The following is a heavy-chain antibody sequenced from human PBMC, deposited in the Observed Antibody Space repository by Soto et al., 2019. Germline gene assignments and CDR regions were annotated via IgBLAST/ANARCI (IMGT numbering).Heavy chain of an antibody. J-gene: IGHJ4*02. D-gene: IGHD3-9*01. CDR3: ARDSHYDLLTGYLGLDY. CDR1: GDSVNTGSTC. CDR2: VSGLGSR. Sequence: QVQLNQSGPGLLRPSETLTLTCNVSGDSVNTGSTCWSWIRQPPGKGLEWIGHVSGLGSRYYNPPLKSRATISADASKNQFSLRLTSVTAADTAMYFCARDSHYDLLTGYLGLDYWSQGNMVTVSS. V-gene: IGHV4-61*01.